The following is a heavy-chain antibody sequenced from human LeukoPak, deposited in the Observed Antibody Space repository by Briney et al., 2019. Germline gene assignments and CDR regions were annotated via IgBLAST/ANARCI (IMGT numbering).Heavy chain of an antibody. CDR2: ISYDGSNK. CDR1: GFTFSSYA. Sequence: GGSLRLSCAASGFTFSSYAMHWVRQAPGKGLEWVAVISYDGSNKYYADSVKGRFTISRDNSKNTLYLQMNSLRAEDTAVYYCARTGVLGWLQLQGDYWGQGTLVTVSS. D-gene: IGHD5-24*01. V-gene: IGHV3-30-3*01. J-gene: IGHJ4*02. CDR3: ARTGVLGWLQLQGDY.